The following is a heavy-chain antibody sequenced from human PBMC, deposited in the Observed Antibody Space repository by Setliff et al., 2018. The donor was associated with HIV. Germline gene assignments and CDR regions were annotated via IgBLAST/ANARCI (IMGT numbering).Heavy chain of an antibody. Sequence: SETLSLTCTVSGGSISSGSYYWNWIRQPAGKGLEWIGHIYTKGSTNYNPSLKSRVAISIDTSMNQFSLILNSVTAADTAVYYCARLVSSSSKFDSWGQGTLVTVSS. CDR3: ARLVSSSSKFDS. D-gene: IGHD6-6*01. J-gene: IGHJ4*02. V-gene: IGHV4-61*09. CDR2: IYTKGST. CDR1: GGSISSGSYY.